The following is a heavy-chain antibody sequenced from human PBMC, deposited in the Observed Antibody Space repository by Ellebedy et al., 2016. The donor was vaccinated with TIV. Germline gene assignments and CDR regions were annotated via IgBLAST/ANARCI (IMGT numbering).Heavy chain of an antibody. CDR2: IYTNGST. J-gene: IGHJ5*01. D-gene: IGHD2-2*01. CDR1: SDSITSSY. V-gene: IGHV4-4*07. Sequence: GSLRLXXSVSSDSITSSYWSWIRQPAGKGLEWIGHIYTNGSTNYNPSLKSRVTVSVDASNNQFSLKLSSVTAADTAVYYCTKLEYQLPAIGWFSPWGQGTLVTVSS. CDR3: TKLEYQLPAIGWFSP.